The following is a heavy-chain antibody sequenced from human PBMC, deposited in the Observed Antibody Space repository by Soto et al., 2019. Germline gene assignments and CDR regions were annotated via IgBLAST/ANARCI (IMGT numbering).Heavy chain of an antibody. CDR3: ARDLRDCGGDCYLNSPLDV. CDR2: IKQDGSEK. Sequence: GGSLRLSCAASGFTFSSYWMSWVRQAPGKGLEWVANIKQDGSEKYYVDSVKGRFTISRDNAKNSLYLQMDSLRAEDTAVYYCARDLRDCGGDCYLNSPLDVWGQGTTVTVSS. J-gene: IGHJ6*02. V-gene: IGHV3-7*03. CDR1: GFTFSSYW. D-gene: IGHD2-21*02.